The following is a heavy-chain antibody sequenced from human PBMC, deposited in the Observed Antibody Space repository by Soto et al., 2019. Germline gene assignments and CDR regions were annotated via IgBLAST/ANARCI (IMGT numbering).Heavy chain of an antibody. J-gene: IGHJ6*02. D-gene: IGHD1-26*01. CDR1: GFSLTTSEVG. CDR3: GRTKWVCYGFDA. CDR2: VYWDDDK. V-gene: IGHV2-5*02. Sequence: QITLKESGPALVKPTHTLTLTCSFSGFSLTTSEVGVGWIRQSPGKALEWLALVYWDDDKRYSPSLKTRLTVTKDTSRNEVFFTLTNVDPADTATYFCGRTKWVCYGFDAWGRGTTVSVCS.